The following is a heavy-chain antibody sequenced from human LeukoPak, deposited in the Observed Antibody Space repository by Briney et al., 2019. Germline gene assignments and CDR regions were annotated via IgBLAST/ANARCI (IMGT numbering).Heavy chain of an antibody. CDR2: IYPGDSDT. D-gene: IGHD6-19*01. V-gene: IGHV5-51*01. Sequence: GVSLKISCKGSGYSFTNYWIGWVRQMPGKGLEWMGIIYPGDSDTRYTPSFRGQVTISADKSISTAYLQWSSLKASDTAMYYCARSGAVSGYYYFDYWGQGTLVTVSS. CDR1: GYSFTNYW. J-gene: IGHJ4*02. CDR3: ARSGAVSGYYYFDY.